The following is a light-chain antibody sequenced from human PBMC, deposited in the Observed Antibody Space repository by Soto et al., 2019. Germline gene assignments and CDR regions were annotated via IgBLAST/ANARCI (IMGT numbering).Light chain of an antibody. V-gene: IGLV1-44*01. CDR1: NSNIGSNT. J-gene: IGLJ1*01. CDR3: AAWDDSRNGRV. CDR2: YDN. Sequence: QAVVTQPPSASGTPGQRVTISCSGSNSNIGSNTVNWYQQLPGTAPKLLIYYDNLRPSGVPDRISGSKSGTSASLAISGLQSDDEADYYCAAWDDSRNGRVFGTGTKLTVL.